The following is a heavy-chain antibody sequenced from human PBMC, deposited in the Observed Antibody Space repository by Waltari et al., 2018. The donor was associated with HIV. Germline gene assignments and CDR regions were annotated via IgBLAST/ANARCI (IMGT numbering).Heavy chain of an antibody. CDR3: ARTYDILTGFGWFDP. Sequence: QVQLVQSGAEVKNPGASVKVSCKASGYTFTTYPIHRVRQAPGQRLEWMGWINAGNGNTKYSQNFQDRVTFTRDTSASTAYMELSSLRSEDTALYYCARTYDILTGFGWFDPWGQGTLVTVSS. CDR2: INAGNGNT. J-gene: IGHJ5*02. D-gene: IGHD3-9*01. V-gene: IGHV1-3*01. CDR1: GYTFTTYP.